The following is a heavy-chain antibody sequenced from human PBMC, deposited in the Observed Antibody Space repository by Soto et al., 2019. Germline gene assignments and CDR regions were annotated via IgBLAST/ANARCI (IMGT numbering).Heavy chain of an antibody. Sequence: PGGSLRLSCAASGVTFSSYGMHWVRQAPGKGLEWVAVISYDGSNKYYADSVKGRFTISRDNSKNTLYLQMNSLRLEDTAVYYCARPLWRDDYNWGYFDLWGRGTLVTVS. D-gene: IGHD4-4*01. V-gene: IGHV3-30*03. J-gene: IGHJ2*01. CDR1: GVTFSSYG. CDR2: ISYDGSNK. CDR3: ARPLWRDDYNWGYFDL.